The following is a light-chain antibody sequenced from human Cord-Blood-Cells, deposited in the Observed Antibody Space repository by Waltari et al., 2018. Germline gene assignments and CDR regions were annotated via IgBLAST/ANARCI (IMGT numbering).Light chain of an antibody. CDR1: QSISSY. J-gene: IGKJ4*01. V-gene: IGKV1-39*01. Sequence: DIQMTQSPSSLSASVGDRVTITCRASQSISSYLNWYQQKPGKSPKLLNYAASSLQSGVPSRFSGNGSGTDFTLTNSRWQTENFATYYCQQSYSTPLTFGGGTKVEIK. CDR2: AAS. CDR3: QQSYSTPLT.